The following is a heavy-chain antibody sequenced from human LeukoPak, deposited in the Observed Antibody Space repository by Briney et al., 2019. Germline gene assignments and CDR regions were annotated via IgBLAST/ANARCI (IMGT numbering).Heavy chain of an antibody. D-gene: IGHD4-17*01. CDR2: INPNSGGT. J-gene: IGHJ4*02. CDR3: ARPLYGDYGYFDY. CDR1: GYTFTGYY. Sequence: ASVKVSCKASGYTFTGYYMHWVRQAPGQGPEWMGWINPNSGGTNYAQKFQGRVTMTRDTSISTAYMELSRLRSDDTAVYYCARPLYGDYGYFDYWGQGTLVTVSS. V-gene: IGHV1-2*02.